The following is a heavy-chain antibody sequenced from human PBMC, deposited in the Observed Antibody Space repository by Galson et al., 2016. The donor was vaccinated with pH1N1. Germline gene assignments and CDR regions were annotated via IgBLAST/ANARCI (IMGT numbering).Heavy chain of an antibody. V-gene: IGHV3-30*18. CDR2: ISYDGSKK. J-gene: IGHJ5*02. D-gene: IGHD3-10*01. CDR3: AKPIYGSGGFDP. CDR1: GFTFSSYG. Sequence: SLRLSCAASGFTFSSYGMHWVRQAPGKGLEWVAVISYDGSKKYYADSVKGRFTISRDNSKNTLYLQMNSQRAEDTAVYYCAKPIYGSGGFDPWGQGTLVTVSS.